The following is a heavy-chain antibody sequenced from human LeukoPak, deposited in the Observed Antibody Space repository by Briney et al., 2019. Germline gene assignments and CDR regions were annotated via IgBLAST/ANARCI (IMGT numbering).Heavy chain of an antibody. CDR3: ASLYGDYVGY. D-gene: IGHD4-17*01. CDR2: IIPIFGTA. Sequence: SVKVSCKSSGGTFSSYAISWVRQPAGQGLEWMGGIIPIFGTASYAQKFQGRVTITADKSTSTAYMELSSLRSEDTAVYYCASLYGDYVGYWGQGTLVTVSS. CDR1: GGTFSSYA. J-gene: IGHJ4*02. V-gene: IGHV1-69*06.